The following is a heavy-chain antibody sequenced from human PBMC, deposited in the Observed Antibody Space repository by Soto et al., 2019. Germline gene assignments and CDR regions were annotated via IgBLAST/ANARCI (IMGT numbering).Heavy chain of an antibody. J-gene: IGHJ6*02. CDR1: GFTFSSYA. CDR2: ISYDGSNK. D-gene: IGHD4-4*01. Sequence: GGSLRLSCAAFGFTFSSYAMHWVRQAPGKGLEWVAVISYDGSNKYYADSVKGRFTISRDNSKNTLYLQMNSLRAEDTAVYYCARVSNRYYYYYGMDVWGQGTTVTV. CDR3: ARVSNRYYYYYGMDV. V-gene: IGHV3-30-3*01.